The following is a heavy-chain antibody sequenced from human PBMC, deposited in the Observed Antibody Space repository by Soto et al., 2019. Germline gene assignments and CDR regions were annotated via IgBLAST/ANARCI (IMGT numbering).Heavy chain of an antibody. D-gene: IGHD2-2*02. V-gene: IGHV3-48*03. CDR1: GFTFSSYE. J-gene: IGHJ6*02. CDR2: ISSSGSTI. Sequence: PGGSLRLSCAASGFTFSSYEMNWVRQAPGKGLEWVSYISSSGSTIYYADSVKGRFTISRDNAKNSLYLQMNSLRAEDTAVYYCARAGIVVVPAAIRGTYYYYGMDVWGQGTTVTVSS. CDR3: ARAGIVVVPAAIRGTYYYYGMDV.